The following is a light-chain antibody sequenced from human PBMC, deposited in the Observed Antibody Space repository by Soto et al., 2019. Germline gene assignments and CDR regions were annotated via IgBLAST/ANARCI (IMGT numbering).Light chain of an antibody. Sequence: EIVLTQSPGTLSLSPGERATLSCRASQSVRSSYLAWYQQKPGQAPRLLIYAASNRATGIPARFSGSGSGTDFTLTISRLEPEDFAVYYCQQYGSSPWTFGQGTKVDIK. CDR2: AAS. J-gene: IGKJ1*01. V-gene: IGKV3-20*01. CDR3: QQYGSSPWT. CDR1: QSVRSSY.